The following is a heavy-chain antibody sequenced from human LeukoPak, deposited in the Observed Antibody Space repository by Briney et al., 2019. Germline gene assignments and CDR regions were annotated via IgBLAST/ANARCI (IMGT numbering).Heavy chain of an antibody. CDR3: AKDSAGEDGDYALRY. J-gene: IGHJ4*02. D-gene: IGHD4-17*01. V-gene: IGHV3-30*02. Sequence: GGSLRLSCAASGFAFSSYWMSWVRQAPGKGLEWVAFIRYDGSNKYYADSVKGRFTISRDNSKNTLYLQMNSLRAEDTAVYYCAKDSAGEDGDYALRYWGQGTLVTVSS. CDR2: IRYDGSNK. CDR1: GFAFSSYW.